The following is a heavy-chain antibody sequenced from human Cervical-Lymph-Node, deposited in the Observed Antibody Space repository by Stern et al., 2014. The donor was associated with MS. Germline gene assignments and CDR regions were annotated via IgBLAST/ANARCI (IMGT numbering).Heavy chain of an antibody. CDR3: ARGGTRDALDV. Sequence: QMQLVQSGAEIKNPGASVRIACKASGYTFTAHYFHWVRQAPGQGLQWMGWINPNNGDTHYAQRFKGRVTMTRDTSISTASMELTRLTSDDTAVYYCARGGTRDALDVWGQGTMVTVSS. V-gene: IGHV1-2*02. J-gene: IGHJ3*01. CDR1: GYTFTAHY. CDR2: INPNNGDT. D-gene: IGHD1-26*01.